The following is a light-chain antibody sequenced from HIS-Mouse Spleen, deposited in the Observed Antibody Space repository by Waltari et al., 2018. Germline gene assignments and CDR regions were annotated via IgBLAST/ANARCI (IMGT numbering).Light chain of an antibody. CDR3: QQSYSTLRT. J-gene: IGKJ3*01. CDR1: QSISSY. CDR2: AAS. Sequence: DIQMTQSPSSLSASVGDRVTITCRASQSISSYLNWYQQKPGKAPKLLIYAASSLQSGVPSRLSGSGSGTDFTLTISSLQPEDFATYYCQQSYSTLRTFGPGTKVDIK. V-gene: IGKV1-39*01.